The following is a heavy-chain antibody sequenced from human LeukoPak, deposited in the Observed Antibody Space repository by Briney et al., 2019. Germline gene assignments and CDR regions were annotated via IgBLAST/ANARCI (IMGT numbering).Heavy chain of an antibody. Sequence: AGGSLRLSCAASGFTFSTSGMHWVRQSPGKGLDWVAFIRNDGTKKNYADSVKRRFTISRDNSKNTLYLQMNSLRAEDTALFYCAKGVMATKFDYWGQGTLVTVSS. D-gene: IGHD3-16*01. V-gene: IGHV3-30*02. CDR3: AKGVMATKFDY. CDR1: GFTFSTSG. J-gene: IGHJ4*02. CDR2: IRNDGTKK.